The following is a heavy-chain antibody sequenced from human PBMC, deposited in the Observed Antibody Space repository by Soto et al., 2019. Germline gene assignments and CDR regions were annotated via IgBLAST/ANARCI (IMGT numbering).Heavy chain of an antibody. V-gene: IGHV3-33*01. CDR2: IWYDGSNK. D-gene: IGHD2-2*01. CDR3: ARGDIVVVPAMPMDV. Sequence: LRLSCAASGFTFSSYGMHWVRQAPGKGLEWVAVIWYDGSNKYYADSVKGRFTISRDNSKNTLYLQMNSLRAEDTAVYYCARGDIVVVPAMPMDVWGQGTTVTVSS. J-gene: IGHJ6*02. CDR1: GFTFSSYG.